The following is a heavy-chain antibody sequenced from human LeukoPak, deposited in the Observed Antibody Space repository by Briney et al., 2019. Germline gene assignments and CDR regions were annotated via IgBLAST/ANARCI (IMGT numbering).Heavy chain of an antibody. D-gene: IGHD6-25*01. CDR1: GGSISSYY. Sequence: SETLSLTCTVSGGSISSYYWSWIRQPPGKGLEWIANIYHTGSTNYNPSLSSRVTISIDTAKNQFSLKLTSVTAADTAVYYCARRGRNSSGWQDYLWGQGTLVTVSS. V-gene: IGHV4-59*01. J-gene: IGHJ4*02. CDR2: IYHTGST. CDR3: ARRGRNSSGWQDYL.